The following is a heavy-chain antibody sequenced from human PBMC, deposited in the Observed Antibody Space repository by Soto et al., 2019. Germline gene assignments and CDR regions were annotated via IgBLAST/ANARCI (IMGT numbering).Heavy chain of an antibody. Sequence: GASVKVSCKASGYTFTSYGISWVRQAPGQGLEWMGWINPNSGGTNYAQKFQGWVTMTRDTSISTAYMELSRLRSDDTAVYYCARESTQTYGDYVYYYGMDVWGQGTTVTVSS. CDR2: INPNSGGT. V-gene: IGHV1-2*04. CDR3: ARESTQTYGDYVYYYGMDV. CDR1: GYTFTSYG. D-gene: IGHD4-17*01. J-gene: IGHJ6*02.